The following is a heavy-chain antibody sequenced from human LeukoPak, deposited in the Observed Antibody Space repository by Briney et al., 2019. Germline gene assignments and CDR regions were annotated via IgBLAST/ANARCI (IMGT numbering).Heavy chain of an antibody. CDR3: AKGHSDWFDP. D-gene: IGHD4-11*01. Sequence: GGSLRLSCAASGFSFSSYAMSWVRQAPGKGLEWVSSISASGDSTYYADAVRGRFSISRDNSKNSLYLQVNSLRAEDTAVYYCAKGHSDWFDPWGQGTLVTVSS. CDR1: GFSFSSYA. V-gene: IGHV3-23*01. J-gene: IGHJ5*02. CDR2: ISASGDST.